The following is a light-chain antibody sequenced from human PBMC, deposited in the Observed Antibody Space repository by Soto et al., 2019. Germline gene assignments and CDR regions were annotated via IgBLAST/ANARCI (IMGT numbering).Light chain of an antibody. V-gene: IGLV2-14*01. CDR3: SSYSRSSSSYV. J-gene: IGLJ1*01. CDR2: EVS. Sequence: QSVLTQPASVSGSPGQSITISCAGSSSDVGGYKYVSWYQQLPGNAPKLIIYEVSIRPSGVSNRFSGSKSGNTASLTISGLQPEDEADYYCSSYSRSSSSYVFGTGTKLTVL. CDR1: SSDVGGYKY.